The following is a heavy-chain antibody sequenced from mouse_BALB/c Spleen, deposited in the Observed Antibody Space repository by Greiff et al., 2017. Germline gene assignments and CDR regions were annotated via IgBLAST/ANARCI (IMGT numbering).Heavy chain of an antibody. CDR3: ARGTGTRDFDY. CDR2: ISSGGST. V-gene: IGHV5-6-5*01. CDR1: GFTFSSYA. J-gene: IGHJ2*01. D-gene: IGHD4-1*01. Sequence: EVKLMESGGGLVKPGGSLKLSCAASGFTFSSYAMSWVRQTPEKRLEWVASISSGGSTYYPDSVKGRFTISRDNARNILYLQMSSLRSEDTAMYYCARGTGTRDFDYWGQGTTLTVSS.